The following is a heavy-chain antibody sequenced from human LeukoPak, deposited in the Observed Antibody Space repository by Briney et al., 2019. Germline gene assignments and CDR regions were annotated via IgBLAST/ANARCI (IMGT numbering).Heavy chain of an antibody. D-gene: IGHD1-20*01. Sequence: GGSLRLSCAASGFTFSHYTMNWVRQAPGKGLEWVSSIIHYADSVKGRFTISRDNANNSLYLQMSSLRAEDTALYCCARDDNWNDKPFDHWGQGALVTVSS. V-gene: IGHV3-21*01. J-gene: IGHJ4*02. CDR3: ARDDNWNDKPFDH. CDR2: II. CDR1: GFTFSHYT.